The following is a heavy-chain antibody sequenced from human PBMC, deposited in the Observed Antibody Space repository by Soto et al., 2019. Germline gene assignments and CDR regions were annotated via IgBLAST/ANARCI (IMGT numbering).Heavy chain of an antibody. V-gene: IGHV3-33*01. J-gene: IGHJ6*02. D-gene: IGHD3-3*01. CDR1: GFTFSSYG. Sequence: GGSLRLSCAASGFTFSSYGMHWVRQAPGKGLEWVAVIWYDGSNKYYADSVKGRFTISRGNSKNTLYLQMNSLRAEDTAVYYCARDLKRITIFGVLDYYYYGMDVWGQGTTVTVSS. CDR3: ARDLKRITIFGVLDYYYYGMDV. CDR2: IWYDGSNK.